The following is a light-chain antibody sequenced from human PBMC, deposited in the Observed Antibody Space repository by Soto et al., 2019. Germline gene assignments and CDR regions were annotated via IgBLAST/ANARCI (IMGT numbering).Light chain of an antibody. CDR2: GAS. CDR1: QSVSSSSY. CDR3: RQYGSSPSYT. V-gene: IGKV3-20*01. J-gene: IGKJ2*01. Sequence: EIVLTQSPGTLSLSPGERATLSCRASQSVSSSSYLAWYQQKPGQAPRLLIYGASSRATGIPDRFSGSGSATAFTLPISRLEPEDFAVYYCRQYGSSPSYTFGQGTKLEIK.